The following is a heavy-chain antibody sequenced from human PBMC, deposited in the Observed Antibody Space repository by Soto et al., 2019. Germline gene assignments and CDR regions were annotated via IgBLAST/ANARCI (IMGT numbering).Heavy chain of an antibody. D-gene: IGHD3-10*01. V-gene: IGHV3-30-3*01. Sequence: QVQLVESGGGVVQPGRSLRLSCAASGFTLSSYAMHWVRQAPGKGLEWVAVISCAGTSTYYADSVRGRFTISRDNSKDTVYLQLHSLRTEDTAVYNCARDPGHDGNEYYPFDSWGQGTLVTVSS. CDR1: GFTLSSYA. J-gene: IGHJ4*02. CDR3: ARDPGHDGNEYYPFDS. CDR2: ISCAGTST.